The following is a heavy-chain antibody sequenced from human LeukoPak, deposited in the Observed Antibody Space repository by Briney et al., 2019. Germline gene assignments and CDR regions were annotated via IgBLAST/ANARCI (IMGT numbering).Heavy chain of an antibody. CDR2: ISYDGSNK. V-gene: IGHV3-30*03. CDR1: GFTFSNYG. J-gene: IGHJ4*02. Sequence: PGGSLRLSCAASGFTFSNYGMHWVRQAPGKGLEWVAIISYDGSNKYYTDSVKGRFTISRDNSKNTLYLQMNSLRAEDTAVYYCAREPTYDPPGDYWGQGTLVTVSS. CDR3: AREPTYDPPGDY. D-gene: IGHD3-16*01.